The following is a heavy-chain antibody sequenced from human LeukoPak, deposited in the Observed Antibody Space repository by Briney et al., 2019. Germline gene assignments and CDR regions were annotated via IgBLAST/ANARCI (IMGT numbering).Heavy chain of an antibody. V-gene: IGHV4-59*08. CDR2: IYYSGST. D-gene: IGHD3-10*01. CDR1: GGSISSYY. Sequence: SETLSLTCTVSGGSISSYYWSWIRQPPGKGLEWIGYIYYSGSTNYNPSLKSRVTISVDTSKNQFSLKLSSVTAADTAVYYCASMVRGAPAIGANWDYWGQGTLVTVSS. CDR3: ASMVRGAPAIGANWDY. J-gene: IGHJ4*02.